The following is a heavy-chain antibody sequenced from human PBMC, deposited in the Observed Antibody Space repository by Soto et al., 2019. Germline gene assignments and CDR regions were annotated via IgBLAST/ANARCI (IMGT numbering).Heavy chain of an antibody. CDR2: TYYRSMWYN. Sequence: SQTLSLTCAISGDSVSSDSAAWNWIRQSASSGLEWLGRTYYRSMWYNDYAVSVKSRITLNRDTSKNQFSLQLDSVTPEDTAVYYCARAKEYTSSSGMDVWGQGTTVTVSS. J-gene: IGHJ6*02. CDR1: GDSVSSDSAA. V-gene: IGHV6-1*01. CDR3: ARAKEYTSSSGMDV. D-gene: IGHD6-6*01.